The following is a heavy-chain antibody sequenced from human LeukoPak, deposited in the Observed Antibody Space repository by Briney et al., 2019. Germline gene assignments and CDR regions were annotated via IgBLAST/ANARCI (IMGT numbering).Heavy chain of an antibody. J-gene: IGHJ4*02. CDR1: GYTFTSYG. V-gene: IGHV1-18*01. CDR2: ISAYNGNT. D-gene: IGHD5-24*01. Sequence: ASVKASCKASGYTFTSYGISWVRQAPGQGLEWMGWISAYNGNTNYAQKLQGRVTMTTDTSTSTAYMELRSLRSDDTAVYYCARVEMATTTGYFDYWGQGTLVTVSS. CDR3: ARVEMATTTGYFDY.